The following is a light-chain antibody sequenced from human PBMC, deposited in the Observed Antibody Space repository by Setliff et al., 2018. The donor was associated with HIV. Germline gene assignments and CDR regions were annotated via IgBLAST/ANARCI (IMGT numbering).Light chain of an antibody. CDR3: QQYGSGSPLT. CDR2: GAS. CDR1: QTVSSSY. V-gene: IGKV3-20*01. J-gene: IGKJ4*01. Sequence: EIVLTQSPGTLSLSPGEGATLSCRASQTVSSSYLVWYQQKPGRPPRLLIYGASSRAPGIPDRFSGSGSGTDFTLTISRLEPEDFAVYYCQQYGSGSPLTVGGGTKVDIK.